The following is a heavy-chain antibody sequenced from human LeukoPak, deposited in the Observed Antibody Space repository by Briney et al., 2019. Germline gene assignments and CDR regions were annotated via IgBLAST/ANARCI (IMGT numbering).Heavy chain of an antibody. CDR3: ARRGATIDS. J-gene: IGHJ5*01. Sequence: PSETLSLTCAVSGYSISSGYYWGWIRQPPGKGLEWIGSIYHSGSTYYNPSLKSRVTISVDTSKNQFSLTLSSVTAADTAVYYCARRGATIDSGGQEPLAPVPS. V-gene: IGHV4-38-2*01. CDR2: IYHSGST. CDR1: GYSISSGYY. D-gene: IGHD1-26*01.